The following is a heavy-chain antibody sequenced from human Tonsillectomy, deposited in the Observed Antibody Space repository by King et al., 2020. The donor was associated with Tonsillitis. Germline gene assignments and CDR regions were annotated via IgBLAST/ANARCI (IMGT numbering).Heavy chain of an antibody. CDR1: AFTFSDYF. Sequence: VQLVESGGGLVKPGGSLRLSCAASAFTFSDYFMTWIRQAPGKGLEWVSYISVSVRSMDYADSVRGRFTISRDNAKNSLYLQMNSLRDEDTAVYFCARGRLGGHSDYLNMDVWGKGTTVTVSS. CDR3: ARGRLGGHSDYLNMDV. CDR2: ISVSVRSM. J-gene: IGHJ6*03. V-gene: IGHV3-11*01. D-gene: IGHD4-23*01.